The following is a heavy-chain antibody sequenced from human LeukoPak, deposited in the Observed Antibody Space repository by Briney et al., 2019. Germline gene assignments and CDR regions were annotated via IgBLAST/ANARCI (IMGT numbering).Heavy chain of an antibody. CDR1: GFTFSTYA. CDR3: AKRPDCSTTNCFRFEY. J-gene: IGHJ4*02. V-gene: IGHV3-23*01. D-gene: IGHD2-2*01. Sequence: PGGSLRLSCAASGFTFSTYAMSWVRQAPGQGLEWVSSINGDGGSTYYAEAVTGRFTVSRDNSKNPLYLQMDSLRAEDTAVYYCAKRPDCSTTNCFRFEYWGQGTLVTVSS. CDR2: INGDGGST.